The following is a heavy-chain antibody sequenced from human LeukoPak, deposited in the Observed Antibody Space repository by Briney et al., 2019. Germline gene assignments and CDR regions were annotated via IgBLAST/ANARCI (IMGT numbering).Heavy chain of an antibody. CDR3: ANLDSDEQQLHYYYYYGMDV. CDR1: GGSISSGGYY. Sequence: SETLSLTCTVSGGSISSGGYYWSWIRQHPGKGLEWIGYIYYSGSTYYNPSLKSRVTISVDTSKNQFSLKLSSVTAADTAVYYCANLDSDEQQLHYYYYYGMDVWGQGTTVTVSS. J-gene: IGHJ6*02. D-gene: IGHD6-13*01. V-gene: IGHV4-31*03. CDR2: IYYSGST.